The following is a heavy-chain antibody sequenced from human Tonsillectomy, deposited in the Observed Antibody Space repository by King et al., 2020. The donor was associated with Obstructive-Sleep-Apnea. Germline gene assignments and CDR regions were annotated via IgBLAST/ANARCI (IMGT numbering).Heavy chain of an antibody. J-gene: IGHJ4*02. CDR1: GASISSYY. D-gene: IGHD1-1*01. CDR3: ARENDKALSLKLYRRRGAFDY. V-gene: IGHV4-4*07. Sequence: QLQESGPGLVKPAETLSLTCSVSGASISSYYWNWIRQPAGKGLEWLGRFYAGGSTDYNPSLKSRVTMSVDTSKNQFSLKLTSVTAADTAVYFCARENDKALSLKLYRRRGAFDYWGQGTLVTVSS. CDR2: FYAGGST.